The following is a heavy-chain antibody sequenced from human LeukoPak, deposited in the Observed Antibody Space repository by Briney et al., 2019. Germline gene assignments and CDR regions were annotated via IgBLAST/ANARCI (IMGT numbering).Heavy chain of an antibody. CDR2: IYYSGST. V-gene: IGHV4-39*07. CDR3: ARVEKYNDYYGSGSYFDY. J-gene: IGHJ4*02. CDR1: GGSISSSSYY. D-gene: IGHD3-10*01. Sequence: KPSETLSLTCTVSGGSISSSSYYWGWIRQPPGKGLEWIGSIYYSGSTYYNPSLKSRVTISVDTSKNQFSLKLSSVTAADTAVYYCARVEKYNDYYGSGSYFDYWGQGTLVTVSS.